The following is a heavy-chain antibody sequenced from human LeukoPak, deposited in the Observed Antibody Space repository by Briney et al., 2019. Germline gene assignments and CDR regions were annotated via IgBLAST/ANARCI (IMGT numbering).Heavy chain of an antibody. D-gene: IGHD2-15*01. CDR2: ISAYNGNT. CDR3: ARNLGYCSGGSCYSPAGYFDY. Sequence: ASVKVSCKASGYTFTSYDISWVRQAPGQGLEWMGWISAYNGNTNYAQKLQGRVTMTTDTSTSTAYMELRSLRSDDTAVYYCARNLGYCSGGSCYSPAGYFDYWGQGTLVTVSS. V-gene: IGHV1-18*04. J-gene: IGHJ4*02. CDR1: GYTFTSYD.